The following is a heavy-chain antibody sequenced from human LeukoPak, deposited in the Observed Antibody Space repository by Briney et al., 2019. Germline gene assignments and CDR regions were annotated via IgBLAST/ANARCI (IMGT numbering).Heavy chain of an antibody. CDR1: GFPFSSYW. J-gene: IGHJ5*02. V-gene: IGHV3-74*01. CDR2: IYSDGSST. D-gene: IGHD6-19*01. Sequence: GGSLRLSCTASGFPFSSYWMHWVRQGPGKGVEWVSRIYSDGSSTTYADSVKGRFTISRDNAKNTLYLQMSSLRVEDTAVYYCARTFGSGRYPGDWFDPWGQGTLVTVSS. CDR3: ARTFGSGRYPGDWFDP.